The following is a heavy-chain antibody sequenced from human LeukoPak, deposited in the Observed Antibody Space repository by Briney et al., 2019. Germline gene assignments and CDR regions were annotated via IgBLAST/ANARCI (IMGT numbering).Heavy chain of an antibody. CDR2: ISFDGTNK. CDR3: ARDPYYDILTGFSNWLDP. D-gene: IGHD3-9*01. Sequence: GGSLRLSCAASEFTFSSYAMHWVRQAPGKGLEWVAVISFDGTNKYYTDSVKGRFTISRDNSKNTLYLQMNSLRAEDTAVYYCARDPYYDILTGFSNWLDPWGQGTLVTVSS. V-gene: IGHV3-30*04. J-gene: IGHJ5*02. CDR1: EFTFSSYA.